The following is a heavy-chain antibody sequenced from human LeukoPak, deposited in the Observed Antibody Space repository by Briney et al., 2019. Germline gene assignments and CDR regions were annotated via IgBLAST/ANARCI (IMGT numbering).Heavy chain of an antibody. Sequence: PGGSLRLSCAASGFTFSSYALSWVRQAPGKGLEWVSGISGSGTSTYYADSVKGRFTISRDNSKNTLYLQMNSLRAEDTAVYYCAKVHLGGYSSSYYDLSYFDYWGQGTLVTVSS. CDR1: GFTFSSYA. V-gene: IGHV3-23*01. CDR3: AKVHLGGYSSSYYDLSYFDY. D-gene: IGHD6-13*01. CDR2: ISGSGTST. J-gene: IGHJ4*02.